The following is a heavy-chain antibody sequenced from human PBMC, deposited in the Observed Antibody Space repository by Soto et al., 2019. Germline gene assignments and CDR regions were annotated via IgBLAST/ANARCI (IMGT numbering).Heavy chain of an antibody. CDR2: ISGSGGTI. CDR1: GFTFSDYY. D-gene: IGHD3-22*01. CDR3: ARDMYYHSSGYPYFDY. Sequence: QVQLVESGGGLVKPGGSLRLSCAASGFTFSDYYMSWIRQAPGKGLEWVSYISGSGGTIYYADSVQGRFTISRDNAKNSLYLQMNSLRAEDTAIYYCARDMYYHSSGYPYFDYWGQGTLVTVSS. J-gene: IGHJ4*02. V-gene: IGHV3-11*01.